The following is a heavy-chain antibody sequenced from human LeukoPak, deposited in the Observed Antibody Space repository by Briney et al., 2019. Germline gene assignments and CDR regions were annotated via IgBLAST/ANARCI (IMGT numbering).Heavy chain of an antibody. J-gene: IGHJ6*03. CDR2: ISYDGSNK. CDR3: TRDSGGYKGGYYYYYMDI. CDR1: GFTFSSYG. V-gene: IGHV3-30*03. D-gene: IGHD3-22*01. Sequence: PGGSLRLSCAASGFTFSSYGMHWVRQAPGKGLEWVAVISYDGSNKYYADSVKGRFTISRDNSKNTLYLQMNSLKTEDSALYYCTRDSGGYKGGYYYYYMDIWGKGTTVTISS.